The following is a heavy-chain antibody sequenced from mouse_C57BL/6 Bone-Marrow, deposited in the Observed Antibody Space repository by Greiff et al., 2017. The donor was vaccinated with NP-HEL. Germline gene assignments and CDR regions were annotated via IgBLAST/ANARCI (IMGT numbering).Heavy chain of an antibody. D-gene: IGHD2-4*01. V-gene: IGHV1-5*01. Sequence: VQLQQSGTVLARPGASVKMSCKTSGYTFTSYWMHWVKQRPGRGLEWIGAIYPGNSDTSYNPKFKGKAKLTAVTSASTAYMELSSLTNEDSAVYYCTRAYYDYDRPADYWGQGTTLTVSS. CDR2: IYPGNSDT. CDR3: TRAYYDYDRPADY. CDR1: GYTFTSYW. J-gene: IGHJ2*01.